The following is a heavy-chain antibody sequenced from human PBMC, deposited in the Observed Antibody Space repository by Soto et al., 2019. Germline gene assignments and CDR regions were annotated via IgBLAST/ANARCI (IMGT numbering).Heavy chain of an antibody. CDR2: INPNSGGT. V-gene: IGHV1-2*04. D-gene: IGHD2-15*01. J-gene: IGHJ1*01. CDR1: GYTFTGYY. CDR3: ARESSGGSAWGEYFQH. Sequence: KGRVASVKVSCKASGYTFTGYYMHWVRQAPGQGLEWMGWINPNSGGTNYAQKFQGWVTMTRDTSISTAYMELSRLRSDDTAVYYCARESSGGSAWGEYFQHWGQGTLVTVSS.